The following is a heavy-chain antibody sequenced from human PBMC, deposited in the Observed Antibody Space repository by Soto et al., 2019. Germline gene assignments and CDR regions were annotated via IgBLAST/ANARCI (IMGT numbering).Heavy chain of an antibody. CDR2: INAGNGNT. V-gene: IGHV1-3*01. D-gene: IGHD1-26*01. Sequence: QVQLVQSGAEVKKPGASVKVSCKASGYTFTNYAMHWVRQAPGQRLEWMGWINAGNGNTKYSQKFQGRVTITRDTSASTAYMELSSLRSEGTAVYYCAGGGSLYWYFDLWGRGTLVTVSS. CDR1: GYTFTNYA. J-gene: IGHJ2*01. CDR3: AGGGSLYWYFDL.